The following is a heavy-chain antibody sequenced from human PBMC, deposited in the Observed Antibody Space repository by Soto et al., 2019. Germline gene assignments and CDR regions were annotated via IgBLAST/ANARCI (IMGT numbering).Heavy chain of an antibody. CDR3: ARANDLKAFDM. Sequence: EVQLEESGGGLVQPGGSLRLSCVASGFSVSATKYMNWLRQAPDKGLEWASVIYSGGTYYYADSVKGRFTTSRHDSKNTLYLQMDSLVPEDTAVYFCARANDLKAFDMWGQGTMVTVSS. J-gene: IGHJ3*02. CDR1: GFSVSATKY. V-gene: IGHV3-53*04. CDR2: IYSGGTY.